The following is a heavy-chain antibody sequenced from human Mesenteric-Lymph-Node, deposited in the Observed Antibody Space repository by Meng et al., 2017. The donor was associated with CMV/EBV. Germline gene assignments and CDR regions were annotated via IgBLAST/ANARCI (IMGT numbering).Heavy chain of an antibody. J-gene: IGHJ4*02. D-gene: IGHD3-10*01. Sequence: YTFTNYSIHWVRQAPGQGLEWLGRINPTSGGADYAQNFQGRVTMTRDTSINTAYMELSSLRSDDTAVYSCARGPYYYGSGTSYYLADYWGQGTLVTVSS. CDR1: YTFTNYS. CDR2: INPTSGGA. CDR3: ARGPYYYGSGTSYYLADY. V-gene: IGHV1-2*06.